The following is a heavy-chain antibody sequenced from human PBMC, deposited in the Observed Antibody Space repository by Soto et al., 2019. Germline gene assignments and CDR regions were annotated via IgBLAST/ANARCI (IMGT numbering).Heavy chain of an antibody. J-gene: IGHJ6*02. V-gene: IGHV1-69*01. CDR3: ARTEDIVVVPAGHYYYGMDV. CDR1: GGTFSSYA. Sequence: QVQLVQSGAEVKKPGSSVKFSCKASGGTFSSYAISWVRQAPGQGLEWMGGIIPIFGTANYAQKFNGRVTISADESTSTAYMELSSLRSEDTAVYYCARTEDIVVVPAGHYYYGMDVWGQGTTVTVSS. CDR2: IIPIFGTA. D-gene: IGHD2-2*01.